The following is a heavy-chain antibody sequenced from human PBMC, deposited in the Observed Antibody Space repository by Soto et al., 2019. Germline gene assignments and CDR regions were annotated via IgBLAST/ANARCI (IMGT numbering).Heavy chain of an antibody. CDR2: ISSTTNYI. CDR3: ARESEDLTSNFDY. V-gene: IGHV3-21*06. CDR1: GFTFTRYS. J-gene: IGHJ4*02. Sequence: GGSLRLSCAASGFTFTRYSMNWVRQAPGKGLEWVSSISSTTNYIYYGDSMKGRFTISRDNAKNSLYLEVNSLRAEDTAVYYCARESEDLTSNFDYWGQGALVTVSS.